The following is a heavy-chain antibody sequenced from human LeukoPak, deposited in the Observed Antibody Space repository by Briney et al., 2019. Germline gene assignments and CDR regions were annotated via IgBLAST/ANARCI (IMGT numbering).Heavy chain of an antibody. D-gene: IGHD2-2*01. CDR3: ASGFCSRTSCPSTWFDP. V-gene: IGHV4-34*01. CDR1: GGSISTYY. CDR2: INHSGST. Sequence: SETLSLTCSVSGGSISTYYWSWIRQPPGKGLEWIGEINHSGSTNYKPSLKSRVTISVDTSKNQFSLKLSSVTAADTAVYYCASGFCSRTSCPSTWFDPWGQGTLSTVSS. J-gene: IGHJ5*02.